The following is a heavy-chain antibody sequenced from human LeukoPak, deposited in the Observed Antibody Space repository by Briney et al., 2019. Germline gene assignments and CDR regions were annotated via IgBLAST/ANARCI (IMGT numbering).Heavy chain of an antibody. J-gene: IGHJ4*02. D-gene: IGHD5-12*01. CDR2: INHSGST. CDR3: ARNIVATIRVPYYFDY. CDR1: GGSISSSSYY. V-gene: IGHV4-39*07. Sequence: SETLSLTCTVSGGSISSSSYYWGWIRQPPGKGLEWIGEINHSGSTNYNPSLKSRVTISVDTSKNQFSLKLSSVTAADTAVYYCARNIVATIRVPYYFDYWGQGTLVTVSS.